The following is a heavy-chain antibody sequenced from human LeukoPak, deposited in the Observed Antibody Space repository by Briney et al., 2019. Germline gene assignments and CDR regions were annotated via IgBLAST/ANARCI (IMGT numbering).Heavy chain of an antibody. J-gene: IGHJ4*02. Sequence: GGSLRLSCAASGFTFSNAWMTWVRQAPGKGLEWVGRIKSRSDAGTTDYAAPVKGRFTISRDDSKNMLYLQMNSLKTEDTAVYYCTTDLGITMIRGVFVFWGQGTLVTVSS. CDR1: GFTFSNAW. D-gene: IGHD3-10*01. CDR2: IKSRSDAGTT. CDR3: TTDLGITMIRGVFVF. V-gene: IGHV3-15*01.